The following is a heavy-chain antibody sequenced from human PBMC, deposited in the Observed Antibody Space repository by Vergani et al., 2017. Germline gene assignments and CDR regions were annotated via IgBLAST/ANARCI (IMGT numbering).Heavy chain of an antibody. CDR2: IKNTGYST. J-gene: IGHJ4*02. V-gene: IGHV3-23*01. D-gene: IGHD5-24*01. CDR1: GFTFSSHA. Sequence: EVQLLQSEEAVVQPGGSLRLSCVASGFTFSSHAMSWVRPCHGQGLEWVSSIKNTGYSTHYAESVKGRFTISRDNSKNTLYLQMNILRVEDTAVDYCGRGSDNYNWGQGTLVTFSS. CDR3: GRGSDNYN.